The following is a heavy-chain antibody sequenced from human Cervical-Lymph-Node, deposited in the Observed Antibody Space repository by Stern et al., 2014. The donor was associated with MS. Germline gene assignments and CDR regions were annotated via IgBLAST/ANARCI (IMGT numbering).Heavy chain of an antibody. CDR1: GYTFTTYA. CDR2: IITNNGNP. D-gene: IGHD3-3*01. V-gene: IGHV7-4-1*02. CDR3: ARGHDFWSGYYMSPDV. Sequence: VQLVESGSELKKPGASVNVSCRASGYTFTTYAMNWVRQAPGQGLEWMGRIITNNGNPTYAQGFTGRFVFSLDTSVSTAYLQISSLKAEDTAVYYCARGHDFWSGYYMSPDVWGQGTTVTVSS. J-gene: IGHJ6*02.